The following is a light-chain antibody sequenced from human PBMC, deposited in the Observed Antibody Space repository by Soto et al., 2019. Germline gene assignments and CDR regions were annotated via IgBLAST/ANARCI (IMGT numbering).Light chain of an antibody. CDR3: QEYSGWPPLYT. J-gene: IGKJ2*01. CDR2: GAS. V-gene: IGKV3-15*01. Sequence: IVMTQSPATLSVSQGERVTLSCRASQNVDSNLAWYQQRPGQAPRLLIFGASTRATGIPARFSGRGAGTDFTLTISSLQSEDFAVYYCQEYSGWPPLYTFGQGTKLEI. CDR1: QNVDSN.